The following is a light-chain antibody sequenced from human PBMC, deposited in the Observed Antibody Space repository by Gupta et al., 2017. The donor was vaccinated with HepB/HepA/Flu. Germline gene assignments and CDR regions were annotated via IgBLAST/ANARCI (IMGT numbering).Light chain of an antibody. Sequence: ELVLTQSPATLSLSPGERATVSCRAIQSVGSHLAWYQQKPGHAPSLLIYGASNRSTGIPDTCRSSGSAKDFITTISSREDQDSALYYYQQHSSWPYTFGQGTQLEIK. V-gene: IGKV3-11*01. CDR3: QQHSSWPYT. CDR1: QSVGSH. J-gene: IGKJ2*01. CDR2: GAS.